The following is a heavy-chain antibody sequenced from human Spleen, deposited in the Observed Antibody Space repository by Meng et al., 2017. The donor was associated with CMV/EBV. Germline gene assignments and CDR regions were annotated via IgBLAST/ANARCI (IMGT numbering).Heavy chain of an antibody. D-gene: IGHD5-24*01. Sequence: GGSLRLSCAASGFTFRSYGMHWVRQAPGKGLEWVALIYYDGSLKYYAQSVRGRFVISRDNSKNTLYLQMTSLRAEDTAEYYCANGEMPGATGDYWGQGTLVTVSS. V-gene: IGHV3-33*06. CDR2: IYYDGSLK. J-gene: IGHJ4*02. CDR1: GFTFRSYG. CDR3: ANGEMPGATGDY.